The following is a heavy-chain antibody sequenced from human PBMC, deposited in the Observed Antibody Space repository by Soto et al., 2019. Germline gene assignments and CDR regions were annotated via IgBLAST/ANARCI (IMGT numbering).Heavy chain of an antibody. CDR1: GGTFSSYT. Sequence: QVQLVQSGAEVKKPGSSVKVSCKASGGTFSSYTISWVRQAPGQGLEWMGRIIPILGIANYAQKFQGRVTITADQSTSTAYMELSSLRSEDTAVYYCARAYWSSTRCLFDYWGQGTLVTVSS. CDR2: IIPILGIA. V-gene: IGHV1-69*02. CDR3: ARAYWSSTRCLFDY. D-gene: IGHD2-2*01. J-gene: IGHJ4*02.